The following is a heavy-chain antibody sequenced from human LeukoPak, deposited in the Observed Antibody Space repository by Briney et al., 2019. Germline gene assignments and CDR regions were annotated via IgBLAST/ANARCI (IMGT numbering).Heavy chain of an antibody. D-gene: IGHD3-10*01. CDR2: IYYSGST. V-gene: IGHV4-39*01. Sequence: SETLSLTCIVSGGSISTSSYYWGWIRQPPGKGLEWIGTIYYSGSTNYNPSLKSRVTISLDTPKYQFSLKLYSVTAADTAVYYCGRHGYDSGSDHIQWSQGTLVTVSS. J-gene: IGHJ4*02. CDR3: GRHGYDSGSDHIQ. CDR1: GGSISTSSYY.